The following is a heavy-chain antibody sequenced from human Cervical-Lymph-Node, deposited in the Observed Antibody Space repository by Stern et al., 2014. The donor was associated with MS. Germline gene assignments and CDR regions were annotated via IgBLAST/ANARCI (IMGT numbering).Heavy chain of an antibody. CDR2: IIPVFGTT. D-gene: IGHD2-15*01. J-gene: IGHJ5*02. V-gene: IGHV1-69*01. CDR3: ARNIAADPAWFDP. CDR1: GGTFSSFT. Sequence: VQLVQSGAEVKKPGSSVKVYCKASGGTFSSFTISWIRQAPGQGLEWMGGIIPVFGTTVYAQKFQDRLSIIADESTSTAYLELDNLRSEDTAVYYCARNIAADPAWFDPWGQGTLVTVSS.